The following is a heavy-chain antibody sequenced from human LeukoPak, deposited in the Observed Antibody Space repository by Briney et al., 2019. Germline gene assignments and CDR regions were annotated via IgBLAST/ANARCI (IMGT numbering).Heavy chain of an antibody. D-gene: IGHD2-15*01. Sequence: PSETLSLTCTVSGGSISTYYWSWIRQPPGKGLEWLGYVYYIGSTNYNPSLKSRVTISVDTSKNQFSLKLSSVTAADTAVYYCARARYSARFDPWGQGTLVTVSS. CDR3: ARARYSARFDP. CDR2: VYYIGST. V-gene: IGHV4-59*01. J-gene: IGHJ5*02. CDR1: GGSISTYY.